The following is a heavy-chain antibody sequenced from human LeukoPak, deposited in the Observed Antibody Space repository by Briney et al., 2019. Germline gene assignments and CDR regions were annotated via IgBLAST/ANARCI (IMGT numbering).Heavy chain of an antibody. V-gene: IGHV3-9*01. CDR2: ISWNSGSI. J-gene: IGHJ4*02. CDR3: AKGSCSSTSCPHDY. D-gene: IGHD2-2*01. CDR1: GFTFDDYA. Sequence: GRSLRLSCAASGFTFDDYAMHWVRQAPGKSLEWVSGISWNSGSIGYADSVKGRFTISRDNAKNSLYLQMNSLRAEDTALYYCAKGSCSSTSCPHDYWGQGTLVTVSS.